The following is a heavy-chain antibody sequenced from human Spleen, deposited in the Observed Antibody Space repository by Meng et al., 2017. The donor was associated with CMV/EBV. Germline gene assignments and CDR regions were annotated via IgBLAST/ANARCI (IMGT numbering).Heavy chain of an antibody. J-gene: IGHJ4*02. CDR3: ARLPGLRYFDT. Sequence: IYCKGSGYSFSTYWIAWVRQMPGKGLEWMGTIYPADSDTTYSPSFQGQVTISADKSTSTASLQWSALKASDTAKYYCARLPGLRYFDTWGQGTLVTVSS. CDR2: IYPADSDT. CDR1: GYSFSTYW. D-gene: IGHD3-16*01. V-gene: IGHV5-51*01.